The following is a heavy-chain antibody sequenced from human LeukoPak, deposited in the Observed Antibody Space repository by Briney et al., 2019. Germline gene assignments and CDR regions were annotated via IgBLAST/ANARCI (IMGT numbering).Heavy chain of an antibody. V-gene: IGHV3-23*01. CDR2: LSGSGGST. Sequence: GGSLRLSCAASGFTFSSHAMNWVRQAPGKGLEWVSALSGSGGSTYYADSVKGRFTISRDNSKNTLYLQMNSLRAEDTAVYYCARGSVVTFDYWGQGTLITVSS. D-gene: IGHD4-23*01. J-gene: IGHJ4*02. CDR1: GFTFSSHA. CDR3: ARGSVVTFDY.